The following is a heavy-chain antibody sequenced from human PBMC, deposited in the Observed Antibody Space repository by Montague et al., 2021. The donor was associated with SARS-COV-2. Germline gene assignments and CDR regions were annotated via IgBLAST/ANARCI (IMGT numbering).Heavy chain of an antibody. D-gene: IGHD3-9*01. CDR2: IDWDDDK. Sequence: VKPTQTLTLTCTLSGFSLSTSGMRASWIRQPPGEALEWLARIDWDDDKFYSTSLKTRLTISKDTSKNQVVLTMTNMDPVDTATYYCARSYYDILTNYYDAFDIWGQGTMVTVSS. J-gene: IGHJ3*02. V-gene: IGHV2-70*04. CDR3: ARSYYDILTNYYDAFDI. CDR1: GFSLSTSGMR.